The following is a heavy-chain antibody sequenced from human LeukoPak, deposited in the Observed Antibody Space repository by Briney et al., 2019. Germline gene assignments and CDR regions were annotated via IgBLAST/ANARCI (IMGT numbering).Heavy chain of an antibody. V-gene: IGHV3-23*01. Sequence: AGGSLRLSCKASGFTFGSHAMYWVRQAPGKGLEWVADIFCSGGSPHYPASVTGRFTISRANSRNTVYLQINSLRADVTAVYYCGKTTVGYSSGQKPAWPVDYWGQGTLVTVSS. CDR2: IFCSGGSP. J-gene: IGHJ4*02. CDR1: GFTFGSHA. CDR3: GKTTVGYSSGQKPAWPVDY. D-gene: IGHD5-18*01.